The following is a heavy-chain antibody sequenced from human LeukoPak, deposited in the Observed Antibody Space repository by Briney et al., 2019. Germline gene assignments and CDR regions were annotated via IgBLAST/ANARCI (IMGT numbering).Heavy chain of an antibody. CDR2: IGGDGIA. CDR1: GFTFTDHP. J-gene: IGHJ4*02. Sequence: PGGSLRLSCVASGFTFTDHPMNWVRQAPGKGLEWISYIGGDGIAFYADSVKGRFTASKDDARKSMYRQMNSLRVEDTAVYYCAKDRANWAIDDWGQGTQVTVSS. D-gene: IGHD3-16*01. V-gene: IGHV3-69-1*01. CDR3: AKDRANWAIDD.